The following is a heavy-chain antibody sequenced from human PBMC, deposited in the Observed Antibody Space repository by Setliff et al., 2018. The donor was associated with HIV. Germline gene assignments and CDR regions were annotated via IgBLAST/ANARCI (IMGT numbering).Heavy chain of an antibody. CDR3: ARALYDSSGYPWGY. CDR2: INPSGGST. CDR1: GYSFTTHW. V-gene: IGHV1-46*01. J-gene: IGHJ4*02. D-gene: IGHD3-22*01. Sequence: GESLKISCETSGYSFTTHWIGWVRQAPGQGLEWMGVINPSGGSTSYAQKFQGRVTMTTDTSTSTAYMELRSLRSDDTAVYYCARALYDSSGYPWGYWGQGTVVTRLL.